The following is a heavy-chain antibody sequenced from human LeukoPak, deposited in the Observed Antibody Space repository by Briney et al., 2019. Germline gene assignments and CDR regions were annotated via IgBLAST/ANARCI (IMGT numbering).Heavy chain of an antibody. J-gene: IGHJ3*02. CDR3: ASVLHYDFEEGAFDI. V-gene: IGHV4-34*01. D-gene: IGHD3-3*01. Sequence: SETLSLTCAVYGGSFSGYYWSWIRQPPGKGLEWIGEINHSGSTNYNPSLKSRVTISVDTSKNQFSLKLSSVTAADTAVYYCASVLHYDFEEGAFDIWGQGTVVTVSS. CDR2: INHSGST. CDR1: GGSFSGYY.